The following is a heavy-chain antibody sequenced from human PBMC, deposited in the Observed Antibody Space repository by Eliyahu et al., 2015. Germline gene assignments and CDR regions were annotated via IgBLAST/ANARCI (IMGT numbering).Heavy chain of an antibody. CDR3: ARVPRDCGGDCFLFDP. V-gene: IGHV4-31*03. D-gene: IGHD2-21*01. CDR2: IYYSGST. J-gene: IGHJ5*02. CDR1: GGSISSGGYY. Sequence: QVQLQESGPGLVKPSQTLSLTCTVSGGSISSGGYYWSWIRQHPGKGLEWIGYIYYSGSTYYNPSLKSRVTISVDTSKNQFSLKLSSVTAADTAVYYCARVPRDCGGDCFLFDPWGQGTLVTVSS.